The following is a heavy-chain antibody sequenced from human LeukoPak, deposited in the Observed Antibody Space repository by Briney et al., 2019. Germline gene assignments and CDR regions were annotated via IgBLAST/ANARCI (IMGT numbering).Heavy chain of an antibody. CDR3: APAYIWGSLRTFNY. Sequence: RPSETLSLTCTVSGGSISSSSYYWGWIRQPPGKGLEWVGSITYSGTTYYNPSLKSRVTISVDTSKSQFSLKLTSVTAADTAVYYCAPAYIWGSLRTFNYWGQGTLVTVSS. CDR1: GGSISSSSYY. V-gene: IGHV4-39*01. D-gene: IGHD3-16*01. J-gene: IGHJ4*02. CDR2: ITYSGTT.